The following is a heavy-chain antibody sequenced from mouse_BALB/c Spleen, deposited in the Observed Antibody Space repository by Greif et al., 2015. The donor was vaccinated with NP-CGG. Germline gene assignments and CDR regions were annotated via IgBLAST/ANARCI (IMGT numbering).Heavy chain of an antibody. V-gene: IGHV5-6-4*01. CDR2: ISSGGSYT. CDR3: TRGGNYAMDY. D-gene: IGHD2-14*01. CDR1: GFTFSSYT. J-gene: IGHJ4*01. Sequence: EVMLVESGGGLVKPGGSLKLSCAASGFTFSSYTMSWVRQTPEKRLEWVATISSGGSYTYYPDSVKGRFTISRDNAKNTLYRQMSSLKSEDTAMYYCTRGGNYAMDYWGQGTSVTVSS.